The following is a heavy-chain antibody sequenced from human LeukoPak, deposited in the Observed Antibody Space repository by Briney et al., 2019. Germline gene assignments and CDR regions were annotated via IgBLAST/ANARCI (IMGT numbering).Heavy chain of an antibody. D-gene: IGHD4-23*01. CDR3: AKDLGERTVVTPVGAFDI. V-gene: IGHV3-74*01. CDR1: GFTFSSCW. CDR2: INNDGSGT. J-gene: IGHJ3*02. Sequence: GGSLRLSCAASGFTFSSCWMHWVRQTPGKGLVWVSRINNDGSGTSYADSVKDRFTISRDNAKNILFLQMNSLRAEDTAVYYCAKDLGERTVVTPVGAFDIWGQGTMVTVSS.